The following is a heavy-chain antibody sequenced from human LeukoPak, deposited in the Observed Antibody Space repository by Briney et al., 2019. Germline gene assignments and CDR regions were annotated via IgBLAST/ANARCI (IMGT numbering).Heavy chain of an antibody. CDR1: GYTVTSYY. D-gene: IGHD3-10*01. CDR3: ARRITIDEPSFDY. CDR2: ISAYNGNT. Sequence: ASVKVSCKASGYTVTSYYMHWVRQAPGQGLEWMGWISAYNGNTNYAQKLQGRVTMTTDTSTSTAYMELRSLRSDDTAVYYCARRITIDEPSFDYWGQGTLVTVSS. V-gene: IGHV1-18*04. J-gene: IGHJ4*02.